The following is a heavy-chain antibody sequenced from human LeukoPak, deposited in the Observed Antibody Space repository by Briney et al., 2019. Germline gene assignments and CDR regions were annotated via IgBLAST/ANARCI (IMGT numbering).Heavy chain of an antibody. CDR3: AKSKGIQLWTPTSYAFDI. V-gene: IGHV3-30*02. D-gene: IGHD5-18*01. J-gene: IGHJ3*02. Sequence: QAGGSLRLSCAASGFTFSSYGMHWVRQAPGKGLEWVAFIRYDGSNKYYADSVKGRFTISRDNSKNTLYLQMNSLRAEDTAVYYCAKSKGIQLWTPTSYAFDIWGQGTMVTVSS. CDR2: IRYDGSNK. CDR1: GFTFSSYG.